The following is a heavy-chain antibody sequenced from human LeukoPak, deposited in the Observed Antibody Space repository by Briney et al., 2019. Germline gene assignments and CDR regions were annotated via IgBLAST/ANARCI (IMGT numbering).Heavy chain of an antibody. D-gene: IGHD1-14*01. CDR3: VKDNPLDY. V-gene: IGHV3-30*02. CDR1: GFKLSNYG. CDR2: IRYDGNNK. J-gene: IGHJ4*02. Sequence: GGSLRLSCGASGFKLSNYGMLWVRQAPGKGVEWVSFIRYDGNNKLYADSVKGRFTISRDNSKNTLYLHINSLRVEDTALYYCVKDNPLDYWGQGTLVIVSS.